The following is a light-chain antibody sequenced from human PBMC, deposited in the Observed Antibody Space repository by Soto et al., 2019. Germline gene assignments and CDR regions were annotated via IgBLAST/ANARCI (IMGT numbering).Light chain of an antibody. V-gene: IGLV2-14*03. Sequence: QSVLTQPASVSGSPGQSITISCAGTSSDIGYYNYVSWYQQHPGEAPKLMIYDVNNRPSGVSNRFSGSKSGNTASLTISGLQAEDEADYYCSSYTRSITYVFGAGTKLTVL. CDR2: DVN. J-gene: IGLJ1*01. CDR1: SSDIGYYNY. CDR3: SSYTRSITYV.